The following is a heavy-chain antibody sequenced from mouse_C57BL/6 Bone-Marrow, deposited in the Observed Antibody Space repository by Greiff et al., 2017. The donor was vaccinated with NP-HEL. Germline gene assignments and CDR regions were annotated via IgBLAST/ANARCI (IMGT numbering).Heavy chain of an antibody. V-gene: IGHV1-80*01. CDR3: ARPYDYDAWFAY. Sequence: VQLQQSGAELVKPGASVKISCKASGYAFSSYWMNWVKQRPGKGLEWIGQIYPGDGDTNYNGKFKGKATLTADKSSSTAYMQLSSLTSEDSAVYFCARPYDYDAWFAYWGQGTLVTVSA. CDR1: GYAFSSYW. J-gene: IGHJ3*01. CDR2: IYPGDGDT. D-gene: IGHD2-4*01.